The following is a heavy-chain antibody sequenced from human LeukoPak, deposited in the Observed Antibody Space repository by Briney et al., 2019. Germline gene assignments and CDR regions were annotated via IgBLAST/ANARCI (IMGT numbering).Heavy chain of an antibody. CDR3: TMGVELLPY. CDR2: IKHNGDDL. Sequence: PGGSLRLSCAASGFTFSSYWMAWVRQAPGKGLEWVANIKHNGDDLNYVDSVEDRFTISRDNAKTSLYLQMNSLRVEGTAVYYCTMGVELLPYWGQGTLVTVSS. V-gene: IGHV3-7*01. J-gene: IGHJ4*02. CDR1: GFTFSSYW. D-gene: IGHD1-26*01.